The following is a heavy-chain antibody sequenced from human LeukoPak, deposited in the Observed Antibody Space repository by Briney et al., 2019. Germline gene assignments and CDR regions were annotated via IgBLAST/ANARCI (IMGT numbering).Heavy chain of an antibody. Sequence: SVKVSCKASGGTFISYAISWVRQAPGQGVEGMGRIIPIFGTANYAQKFPRTLTIPPDASTSTAYMELTSLRSEDTALYYCASAVRRSYYYDSSGYSSLDYWGQGTLVTVSS. D-gene: IGHD3-22*01. CDR2: IIPIFGTA. CDR1: GGTFISYA. CDR3: ASAVRRSYYYDSSGYSSLDY. J-gene: IGHJ4*02. V-gene: IGHV1-69*13.